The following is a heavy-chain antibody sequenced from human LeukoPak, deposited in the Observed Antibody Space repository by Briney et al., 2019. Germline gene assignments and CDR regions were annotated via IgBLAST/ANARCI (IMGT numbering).Heavy chain of an antibody. V-gene: IGHV3-74*01. J-gene: IGHJ3*02. D-gene: IGHD6-19*01. CDR2: INSDESRT. CDR1: GFTFSSYW. Sequence: PGGSLRLSCAASGFTFSSYWMHWVRRAPGKGLVCVSRINSDESRTNYADSVKGRFTISRDNAKNTLYLQLNSLRAEDTAVYYCARGYSSGWFYAFDIWGQGTMVTVSS. CDR3: ARGYSSGWFYAFDI.